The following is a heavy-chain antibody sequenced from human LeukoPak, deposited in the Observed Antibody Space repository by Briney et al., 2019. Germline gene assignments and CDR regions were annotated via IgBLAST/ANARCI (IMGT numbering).Heavy chain of an antibody. V-gene: IGHV4-4*07. Sequence: SETLSPTCTVSGGSISSYYWSWIRQPAGKGLEWIGRICTSGSTNYNPSLKSRVTMSVDTSKNQFSLKLSSVTAADTAVYYCARGRLYYDFWSGYLDYYYYYMDVWGKGTTVTVSS. D-gene: IGHD3-3*01. CDR1: GGSISSYY. J-gene: IGHJ6*03. CDR3: ARGRLYYDFWSGYLDYYYYYMDV. CDR2: ICTSGST.